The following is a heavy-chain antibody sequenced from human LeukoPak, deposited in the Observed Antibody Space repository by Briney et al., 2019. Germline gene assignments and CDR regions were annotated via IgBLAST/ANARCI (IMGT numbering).Heavy chain of an antibody. V-gene: IGHV3-64*02. CDR1: GFTFITYA. Sequence: GSLRLSCAASGFTFITYAFHWVRQAPGKGLEYVSAISNNGEDTYYADSVKGRFTISRDNSKNTLYPQMGSLRAEDMAVYYCVRGGGVVAGTYDYWGQGTLVTVSS. J-gene: IGHJ4*02. CDR3: VRGGGVVAGTYDY. CDR2: ISNNGEDT. D-gene: IGHD6-19*01.